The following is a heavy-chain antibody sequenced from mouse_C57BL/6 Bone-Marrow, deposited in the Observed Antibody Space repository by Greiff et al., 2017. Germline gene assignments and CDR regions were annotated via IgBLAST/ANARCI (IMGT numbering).Heavy chain of an antibody. J-gene: IGHJ4*01. V-gene: IGHV5-16*01. CDR2: INYDGSST. Sequence: EVMLVESEGGLVQPGSSMKLSCTASGFTFSDYYMAWVRQVPEKGLEWVANINYDGSSTYYLDSLKSRFIISRDNAKNILYLQMSSLKSEDTATYYCARNYGSSYEAMDYWGQGTSVTVSS. D-gene: IGHD1-1*01. CDR3: ARNYGSSYEAMDY. CDR1: GFTFSDYY.